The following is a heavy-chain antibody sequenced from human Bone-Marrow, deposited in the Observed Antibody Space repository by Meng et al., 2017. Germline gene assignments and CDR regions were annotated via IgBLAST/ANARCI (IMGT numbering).Heavy chain of an antibody. J-gene: IGHJ3*02. D-gene: IGHD3-9*01. CDR3: ARGGNRYDILTGSVPNAFAI. CDR1: GGSISSYY. CDR2: IYTSGST. Sequence: SETLSLTCTVSGGSISSYYWSWIRQPAGKGLEWIGRIYTSGSTNYNPSLKSRVTMSVDTSKNQFSLKLSSVTAADTAVYYCARGGNRYDILTGSVPNAFAIWGQGKMVNVAS. V-gene: IGHV4-4*07.